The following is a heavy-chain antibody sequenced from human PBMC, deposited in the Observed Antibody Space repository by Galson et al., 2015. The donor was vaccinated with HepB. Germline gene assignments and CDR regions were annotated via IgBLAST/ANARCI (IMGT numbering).Heavy chain of an antibody. J-gene: IGHJ5*02. CDR3: ARGRFYGGNSA. CDR2: IIPIFGTA. V-gene: IGHV1-69*13. CDR1: GYTFTSYG. D-gene: IGHD4-23*01. Sequence: SVKVSCKASGYTFTSYGISWVRQAPGQGLEWMGGIIPIFGTANYAQKFQGRVTITADESTSTAYMELSSLRSEDTAVYYCARGRFYGGNSAWGQGTLVTVSS.